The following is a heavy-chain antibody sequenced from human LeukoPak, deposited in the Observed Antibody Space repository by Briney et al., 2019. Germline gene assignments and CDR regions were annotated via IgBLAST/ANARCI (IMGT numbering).Heavy chain of an antibody. CDR1: GFTFSSYA. J-gene: IGHJ4*02. CDR3: AKSDYYDSSGYYYTTYYFDY. CDR2: ISGSGDST. D-gene: IGHD3-22*01. Sequence: GGSLRLSCAASGFTFSSYAMSWVRQAPGKGLEWVSSISGSGDSTYYADSVKGRYTISRDKSKNTLYLQMNSLRAEDTAVYYCAKSDYYDSSGYYYTTYYFDYWGQGTSVTVSS. V-gene: IGHV3-23*01.